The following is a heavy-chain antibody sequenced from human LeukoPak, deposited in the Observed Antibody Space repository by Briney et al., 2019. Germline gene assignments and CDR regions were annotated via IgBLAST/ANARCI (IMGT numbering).Heavy chain of an antibody. CDR1: GFTFSSYW. J-gene: IGHJ6*02. Sequence: GGSLRLSCAASGFTFSSYWMSWVRQAPGKGLEWVANIKQDGSEKYYVDSVKGRFTISRDNAKNSLFLQMNSLRAEDTAVYYCARDVGYYGSGPLYYYSMDVWGQGTTVTVSS. CDR2: IKQDGSEK. V-gene: IGHV3-7*01. CDR3: ARDVGYYGSGPLYYYSMDV. D-gene: IGHD3-10*01.